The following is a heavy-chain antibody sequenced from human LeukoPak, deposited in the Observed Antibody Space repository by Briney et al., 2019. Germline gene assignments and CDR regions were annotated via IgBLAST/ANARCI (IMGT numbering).Heavy chain of an antibody. CDR2: ISGSGGST. CDR3: ARLRYSNYDY. V-gene: IGHV3-23*01. J-gene: IGHJ4*02. Sequence: PGGTLRLSCAASGFTFSSYGMSWVHQAPGKGLEWVSAISGSGGSTYYADSVKGRFTISRDNSKNTLYLQMNSLRAEDTAVYYCARLRYSNYDYWGQGTLVTVSS. CDR1: GFTFSSYG. D-gene: IGHD4-11*01.